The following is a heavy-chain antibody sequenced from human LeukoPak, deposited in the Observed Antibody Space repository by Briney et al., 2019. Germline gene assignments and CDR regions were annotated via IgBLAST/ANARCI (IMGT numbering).Heavy chain of an antibody. CDR3: ARDGWCSSTSCYALDY. V-gene: IGHV3-23*01. Sequence: GGSLRLSCAASGFTFSLYDMSWVRQAPGKGLECVSAIDRGVGSTYYADSVKGRFTISRDNSKNTLYLQMNSLRAEDTAVYYCARDGWCSSTSCYALDYWGQGTLVTVSS. D-gene: IGHD2-2*01. J-gene: IGHJ4*02. CDR2: IDRGVGST. CDR1: GFTFSLYD.